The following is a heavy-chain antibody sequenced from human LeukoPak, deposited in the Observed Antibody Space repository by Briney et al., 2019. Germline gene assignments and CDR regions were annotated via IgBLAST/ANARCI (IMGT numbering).Heavy chain of an antibody. V-gene: IGHV1-69*13. CDR1: GGTFSSYA. D-gene: IGHD2-2*01. CDR2: IIPIFGTA. Sequence: SVKVSCKASGGTFSSYAISWVRQAPGQGLEWMGGIIPIFGTANYAQKFQGRVTITADESTSTAYMELSSLRSEDTAVYYCARDEGTADWFDPWGQGTLVTVSS. CDR3: ARDEGTADWFDP. J-gene: IGHJ5*02.